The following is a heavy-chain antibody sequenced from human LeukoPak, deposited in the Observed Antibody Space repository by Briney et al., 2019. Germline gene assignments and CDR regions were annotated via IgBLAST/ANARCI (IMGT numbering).Heavy chain of an antibody. D-gene: IGHD3-22*01. CDR3: ASQIRSRHSSGSTPDY. CDR2: INPNSGGT. V-gene: IGHV1-2*02. Sequence: ASVKVSCKASGYTFTGYYMHWVRQAPGQGLEWMGWINPNSGGTNYAQKFQGRVTMTRDTSISTAYMELSRLRSDDTAVYYCASQIRSRHSSGSTPDYWGQGTLVTVSS. J-gene: IGHJ4*02. CDR1: GYTFTGYY.